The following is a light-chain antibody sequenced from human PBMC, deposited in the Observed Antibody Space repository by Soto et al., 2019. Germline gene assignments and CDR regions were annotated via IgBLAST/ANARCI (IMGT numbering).Light chain of an antibody. CDR1: QSVSSN. CDR3: QQYNSWPPIT. CDR2: GAS. Sequence: EIVMTQSPATLSVSPGERATLSCRASQSVSSNLAWYQQKPGQAPRLLIYGASTRATGIPARFSGSGSGTEFHLPISSLQSDDFSVCYCQQYNSWPPITFGQGTRLEIK. J-gene: IGKJ5*01. V-gene: IGKV3-15*01.